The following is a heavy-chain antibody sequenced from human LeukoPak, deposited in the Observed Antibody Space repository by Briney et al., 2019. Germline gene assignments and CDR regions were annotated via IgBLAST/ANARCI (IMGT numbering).Heavy chain of an antibody. V-gene: IGHV4-39*02. J-gene: IGHJ4*02. D-gene: IGHD3-9*01. Sequence: SETLSLTCTVSGGSISSSSYYWGWIRQPPGKGLGWIGSIYYSGSTYYNPSLKSRVTISVDTSKNQFSLKLSSVTAADTAVYYCVREPEKYDDILTGYRYFDYWSQGTLVTVSS. CDR1: GGSISSSSYY. CDR3: VREPEKYDDILTGYRYFDY. CDR2: IYYSGST.